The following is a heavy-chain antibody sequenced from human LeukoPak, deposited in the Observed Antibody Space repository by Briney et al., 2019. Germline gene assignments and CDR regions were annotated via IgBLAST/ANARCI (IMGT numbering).Heavy chain of an antibody. CDR3: ARLGGSSWQPYNWFDP. J-gene: IGHJ5*02. Sequence: SETLSLTSTVSGGSISSYYWSWIRQPPGKGLEWIGYIYTSGSTNYNPSLKSRVTISVDTSKNQFSLKLSSVTAADTAVYYCARLGGSSWQPYNWFDPWGQGTLVTVSS. V-gene: IGHV4-4*09. CDR1: GGSISSYY. D-gene: IGHD6-13*01. CDR2: IYTSGST.